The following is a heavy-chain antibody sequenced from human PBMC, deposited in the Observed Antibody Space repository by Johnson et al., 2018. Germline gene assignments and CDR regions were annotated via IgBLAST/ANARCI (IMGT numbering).Heavy chain of an antibody. CDR3: ARDISDSSWYEGGAFDI. V-gene: IGHV3-30*03. D-gene: IGHD6-13*01. CDR2: ISYDGSNK. Sequence: QVQLVESGGGVVQPGRSLRLSCAASGFTFSSYGMHWVRQAPGKGLEWVAVISYDGSNKYYADSVKGRFTISRDNSKNTLYLQMNSLRAEDTAVYYCARDISDSSWYEGGAFDIWGQGTMVTVSS. J-gene: IGHJ3*02. CDR1: GFTFSSYG.